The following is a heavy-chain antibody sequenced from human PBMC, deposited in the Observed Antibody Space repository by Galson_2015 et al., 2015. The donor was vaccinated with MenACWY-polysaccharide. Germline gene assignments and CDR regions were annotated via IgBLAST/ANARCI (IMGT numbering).Heavy chain of an antibody. V-gene: IGHV3-7*01. CDR2: IKKDGSEK. CDR1: RFTFSSYW. Sequence: SLRLSCAASRFTFSSYWMTWVRQAPGKGLEWVANIKKDGSEKYYVDSVKGRFTISRDNSKNSLYLQMHSLRAEDTAVYSCARGHYGMDVWGQGTTVTVSS. J-gene: IGHJ6*02. CDR3: ARGHYGMDV.